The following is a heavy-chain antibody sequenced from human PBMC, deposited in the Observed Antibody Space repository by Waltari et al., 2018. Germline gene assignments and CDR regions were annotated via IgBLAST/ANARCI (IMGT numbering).Heavy chain of an antibody. Sequence: QLQLQESGPGLVKPSETLSLTCTVSGGSISSSSYYWGWIRQPPGKGLEWIGSIYYSGRTYYNPSLKSRVTISVDTSKNQFSLKLSSVTAADTAVYYCARQRPTSDAFDIWGQGTMVTVSS. CDR2: IYYSGRT. CDR1: GGSISSSSYY. V-gene: IGHV4-39*01. CDR3: ARQRPTSDAFDI. J-gene: IGHJ3*02.